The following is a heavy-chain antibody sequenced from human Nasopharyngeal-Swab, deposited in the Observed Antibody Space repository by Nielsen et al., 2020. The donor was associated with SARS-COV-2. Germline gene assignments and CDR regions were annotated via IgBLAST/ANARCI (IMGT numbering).Heavy chain of an antibody. CDR2: IRYDGSNK. CDR1: GFTFSSYG. V-gene: IGHV3-33*01. J-gene: IGHJ4*02. D-gene: IGHD2-2*01. Sequence: GESLKISCAASGFTFSSYGMHWVRQAPGKGLEWVAVIRYDGSNKYYADSVKGRFTISRDNSKNTLYLQMNSLRAEDTAVYYCARDEMGDLIGYCSSTSCYPDYWGQGTLVTVSS. CDR3: ARDEMGDLIGYCSSTSCYPDY.